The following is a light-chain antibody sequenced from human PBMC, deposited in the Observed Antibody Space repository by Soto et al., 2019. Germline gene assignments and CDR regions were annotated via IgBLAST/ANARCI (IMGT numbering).Light chain of an antibody. CDR1: QSVSSN. Sequence: EIVMTQSPATLSVSPGERATLSCRASQSVSSNLAWYQQKPGQAPRLLIYGASTRATGIPARFSGSGSGTDFTLTISSLQSEDFALYYCQQYNNWPVTFGHGTKLEIK. J-gene: IGKJ2*01. CDR2: GAS. V-gene: IGKV3-15*01. CDR3: QQYNNWPVT.